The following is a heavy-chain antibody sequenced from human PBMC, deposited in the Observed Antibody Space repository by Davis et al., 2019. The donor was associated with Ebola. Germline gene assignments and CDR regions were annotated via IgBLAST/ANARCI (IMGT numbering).Heavy chain of an antibody. D-gene: IGHD2-21*01. CDR1: GFNFNNYY. V-gene: IGHV3-11*01. Sequence: GESLKISCAASGFNFNNYYMSWIRQGPEKGLEWISYISISSTVIYYADSVKGRFTVSRDNAKNSLYLQVDSLRAEDTAVYYCARGSTYLGPRFEYWGQGTLVTVSS. CDR2: ISISSTVI. J-gene: IGHJ4*02. CDR3: ARGSTYLGPRFEY.